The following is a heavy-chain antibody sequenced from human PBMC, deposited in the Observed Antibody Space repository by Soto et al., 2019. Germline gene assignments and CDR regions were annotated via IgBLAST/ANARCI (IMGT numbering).Heavy chain of an antibody. V-gene: IGHV3-23*01. D-gene: IGHD5-12*01. CDR1: GFTFSSYA. J-gene: IGHJ4*02. CDR2: ISGDGATT. CDR3: AKTRGYPYYFDY. Sequence: EVQLLESGGGLVQPGGSLRLSCAASGFTFSSYAMSWVRQAPGKGLEWVSAISGDGATTYYADSVKGRFTISRDNSKNTLHLQMSSLRADDTAVYYCAKTRGYPYYFDYWGQGTLVTVSS.